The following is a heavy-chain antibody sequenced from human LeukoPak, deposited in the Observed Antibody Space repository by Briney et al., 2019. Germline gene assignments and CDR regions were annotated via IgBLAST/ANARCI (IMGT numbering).Heavy chain of an antibody. CDR3: ARLMSLSGYSYYGMDI. Sequence: GGSLRLSCAASGFTVNSNYMSWVRQAPGKGLEWVSAIYSGSTYYADSVKGRFTISRDNSKNTVYLQMNSLRAEDTAVYYCARLMSLSGYSYYGMDIWGQGTTATVSS. D-gene: IGHD2-15*01. V-gene: IGHV3-53*01. CDR1: GFTVNSNY. J-gene: IGHJ6*02. CDR2: IYSGST.